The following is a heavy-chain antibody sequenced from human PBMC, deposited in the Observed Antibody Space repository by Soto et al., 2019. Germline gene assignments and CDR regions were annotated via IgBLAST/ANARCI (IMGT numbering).Heavy chain of an antibody. V-gene: IGHV1-69*02. Sequence: QVQLVQSGAEVKKPGSSVKVSCKASGGTFSSYTISWVRQAPGQGLEWMGRIIPILGIANYAQKFQGRVTIXADXSTSTAYMELSSLRSEDTAVYDCARGITIFNWFDPWGQGTLVTVSS. CDR2: IIPILGIA. CDR3: ARGITIFNWFDP. D-gene: IGHD3-9*01. CDR1: GGTFSSYT. J-gene: IGHJ5*02.